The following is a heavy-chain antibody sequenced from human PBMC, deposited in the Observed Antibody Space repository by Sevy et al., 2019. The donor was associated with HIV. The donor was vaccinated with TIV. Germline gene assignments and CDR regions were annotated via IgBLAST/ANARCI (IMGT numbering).Heavy chain of an antibody. V-gene: IGHV1-18*01. Sequence: ASVKVSCKASGYTFTSYGISWVRQAPGQELEWMGWISAYNGNTNYAQKLQGRVTMTTDTSTSTAYMELRSLRSDDTAVYYCARSDAAAGSFWFDPWGQGTLVTVSS. D-gene: IGHD6-13*01. CDR1: GYTFTSYG. CDR2: ISAYNGNT. J-gene: IGHJ5*02. CDR3: ARSDAAAGSFWFDP.